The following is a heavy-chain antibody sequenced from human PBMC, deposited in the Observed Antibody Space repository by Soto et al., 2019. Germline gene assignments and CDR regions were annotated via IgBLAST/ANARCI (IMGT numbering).Heavy chain of an antibody. D-gene: IGHD3-16*02. CDR2: MNPNSGNT. Sequence: QVQLVQSGAEVKKPGASVKVSCKASGYTFTSYDINWVRQATGQGLEWMGWMNPNSGNTGYAQKFQGRVTMTRHTSISTAYMELSSLRSEDTAVYYCARGRFTFGGVILDAFDIWGQGTMVTVSS. V-gene: IGHV1-8*01. CDR1: GYTFTSYD. CDR3: ARGRFTFGGVILDAFDI. J-gene: IGHJ3*02.